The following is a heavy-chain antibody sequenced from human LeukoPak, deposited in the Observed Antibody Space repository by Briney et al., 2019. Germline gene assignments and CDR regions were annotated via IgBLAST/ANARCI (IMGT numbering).Heavy chain of an antibody. D-gene: IGHD4-23*01. V-gene: IGHV1-3*01. CDR2: INAGNGNT. J-gene: IGHJ6*02. CDR1: GYTFTSYA. CDR3: ARAGRTTVVTPITYYYGMDV. Sequence: GASVKVSCKASGYTFTSYAMHWVRQAPGQRLEWMGWINAGNGNTKYSQKFQGRVTITRDTSTRTAYMELRSLRSDDTAVYYCARAGRTTVVTPITYYYGMDVWGQGTTVTVSS.